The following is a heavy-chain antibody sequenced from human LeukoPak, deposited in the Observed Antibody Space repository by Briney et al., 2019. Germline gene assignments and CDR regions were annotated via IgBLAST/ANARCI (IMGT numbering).Heavy chain of an antibody. CDR2: IKSEPNGGTT. CDR1: GFTFSNAW. J-gene: IGHJ4*02. V-gene: IGHV3-15*01. CDR3: STGGYYFDY. Sequence: PGGSLRLSCAGSGFTFSNAWMNWVRQAPGKGLEWAGRIKSEPNGGTTDYAAPVKGRFSILRDDSRNTVYLQINSLETEDTAVYYCSTGGYYFDYWGLGTLVTVAS.